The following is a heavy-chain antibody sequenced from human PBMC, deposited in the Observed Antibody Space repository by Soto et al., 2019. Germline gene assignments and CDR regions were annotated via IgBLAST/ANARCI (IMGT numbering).Heavy chain of an antibody. CDR1: GFTFSSYG. J-gene: IGHJ6*02. CDR2: ISYDGSNK. D-gene: IGHD6-6*01. CDR3: AKGVSNYYYYGMDV. V-gene: IGHV3-30*18. Sequence: GGSLRLSCAASGFTFSSYGMHWVRQAPGKGLEWVAVISYDGSNKYYADSVKGRFTISRDNSKNTLYLQMNSLRAEDTAVYYGAKGVSNYYYYGMDVWGQGTTVTVSS.